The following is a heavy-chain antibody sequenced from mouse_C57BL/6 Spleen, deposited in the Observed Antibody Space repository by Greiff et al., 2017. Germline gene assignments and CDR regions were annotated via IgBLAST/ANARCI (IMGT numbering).Heavy chain of an antibody. CDR3: ARGAYYSNYVDY. V-gene: IGHV1-82*01. CDR1: GYAFSSSW. J-gene: IGHJ2*01. D-gene: IGHD2-5*01. Sequence: QVQLQQSGPELVKPGASVKISCKASGYAFSSSWMNWVKQRPGKGLEWIGRIYPGDGDTNYNGKFKGKATLTADKSSSTAYMQLSSLTSEDSAVYFCARGAYYSNYVDYWGQGTTLTVSS. CDR2: IYPGDGDT.